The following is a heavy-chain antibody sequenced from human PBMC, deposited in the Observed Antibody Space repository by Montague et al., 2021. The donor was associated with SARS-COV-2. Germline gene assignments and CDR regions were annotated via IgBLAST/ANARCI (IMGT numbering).Heavy chain of an antibody. V-gene: IGHV4-59*01. D-gene: IGHD5-12*01. CDR1: GGSISDYY. Sequence: SETLSLTCTVSGGSISDYYWNWIRQPPGKGLELIGYIYYNTGNTNYNPSLQSRVTISLDTSKNQFSLNLRSVTAADTALYFCARGTGYDYYFDCWGLGTLVIVSS. CDR3: ARGTGYDYYFDC. CDR2: IYYNTGNT. J-gene: IGHJ4*02.